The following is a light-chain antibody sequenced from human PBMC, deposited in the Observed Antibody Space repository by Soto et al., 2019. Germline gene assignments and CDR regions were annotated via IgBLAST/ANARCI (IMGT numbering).Light chain of an antibody. CDR3: QQVDSHPST. CDR1: QGIGTY. V-gene: IGKV1-9*01. J-gene: IGKJ1*01. CDR2: ASS. Sequence: DIQMTQSPSSLSASVGDRVTITCRASQGIGTYLVWYQQKSGKAPTVLIYASSTLQTGVPSRFSGSGSGTDFYLTISSLHPEDVANYYCQQVDSHPSTFGKGTTVDIK.